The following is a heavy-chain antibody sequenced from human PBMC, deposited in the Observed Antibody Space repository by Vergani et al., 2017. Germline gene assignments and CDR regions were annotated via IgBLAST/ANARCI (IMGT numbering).Heavy chain of an antibody. Sequence: QVQLQESGPGLVKPSETLTLTCDVSDSSIMTNPYWGWFRQSPGKGLEWIGCIHHSGDTHYNSSLKSRVSISIVSSSKLSLSLTSVTAADTAIYYCARHRGSGGFFPSSYFYGMDVWGQGTTVTVSS. CDR2: IHHSGDT. CDR3: ARHRGSGGFFPSSYFYGMDV. D-gene: IGHD3-10*01. V-gene: IGHV4-38-2*01. J-gene: IGHJ6*02. CDR1: DSSIMTNPY.